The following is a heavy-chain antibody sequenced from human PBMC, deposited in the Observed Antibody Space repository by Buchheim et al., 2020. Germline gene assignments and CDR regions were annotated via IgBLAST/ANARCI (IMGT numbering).Heavy chain of an antibody. CDR3: ARERLYYYDSSGYYPYYFDY. Sequence: EVQLVESGGGLVQPGGSLRLSCAASGFTFSSYWMSWVRQAPGKGLEWVANIKQDGSEKYYVDSVKGRFNISRDNAKHSLYLQMNSLRAEDTAVYYCARERLYYYDSSGYYPYYFDYWGQGTL. J-gene: IGHJ4*02. V-gene: IGHV3-7*03. D-gene: IGHD3-22*01. CDR1: GFTFSSYW. CDR2: IKQDGSEK.